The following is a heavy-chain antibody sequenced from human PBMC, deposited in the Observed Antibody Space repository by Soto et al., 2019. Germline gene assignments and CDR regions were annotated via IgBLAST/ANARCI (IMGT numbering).Heavy chain of an antibody. CDR3: ARDGVGATTFFGFLDY. CDR2: IRYDGSDE. J-gene: IGHJ4*02. Sequence: GGSLRLSCAASASIFKGHGMHWVRQAPGKGLEWVAIIRYDGSDEHYGDSVEGRFTISRDNSKNMLYLQMNSLRAEDTAVYYCARDGVGATTFFGFLDYWGQGNLVTVSS. CDR1: ASIFKGHG. V-gene: IGHV3-33*08. D-gene: IGHD1-26*01.